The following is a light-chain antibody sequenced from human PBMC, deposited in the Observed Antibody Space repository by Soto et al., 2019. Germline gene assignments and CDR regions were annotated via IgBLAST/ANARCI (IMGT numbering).Light chain of an antibody. CDR2: DGS. Sequence: DIQMTQSLSSLSASVGDTVTITCRARQSITSWLAWDQQKPGKAPKLLNYDGSSLERWVPSKVSGSGTGTEFTLTISSLQPDDYATYYCQHYESSSATFGQGTRLEIK. CDR3: QHYESSSAT. CDR1: QSITSW. J-gene: IGKJ5*01. V-gene: IGKV1-5*01.